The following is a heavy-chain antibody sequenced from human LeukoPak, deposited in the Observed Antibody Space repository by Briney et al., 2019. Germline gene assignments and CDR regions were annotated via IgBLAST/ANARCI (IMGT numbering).Heavy chain of an antibody. J-gene: IGHJ5*02. CDR2: IYYSGST. Sequence: PSETLSLTCTVSGGSISSSSYYWGWIRQPPGKGLEWIGSIYYSGSTYYNPSLKSRVTISVDTSKNQFSLKLSSVTAADTAVYYCARSYSGSPHDTVGIDPWGQGTLVTVSS. CDR3: ARSYSGSPHDTVGIDP. V-gene: IGHV4-39*01. D-gene: IGHD1-26*01. CDR1: GGSISSSSYY.